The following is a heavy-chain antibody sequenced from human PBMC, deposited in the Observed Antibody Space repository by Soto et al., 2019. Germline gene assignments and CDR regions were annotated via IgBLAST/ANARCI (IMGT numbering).Heavy chain of an antibody. CDR1: GGSISSSSYY. Sequence: QLQLQESGPGLVKPSETLSLTCTVSGGSISSSSYYWGWIRQPPGKGLEWIGRSYYSGSTYYTPSLKRRVTISVDTSKNQFSLKLSSVTAADTAVYYCASLEWMATTTGFDYWGQGTLVTVSS. CDR2: SYYSGST. V-gene: IGHV4-39*01. D-gene: IGHD3-3*01. CDR3: ASLEWMATTTGFDY. J-gene: IGHJ4*02.